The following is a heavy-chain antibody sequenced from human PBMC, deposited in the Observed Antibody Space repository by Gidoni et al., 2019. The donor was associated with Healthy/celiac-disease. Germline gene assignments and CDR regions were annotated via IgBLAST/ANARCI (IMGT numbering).Heavy chain of an antibody. CDR1: GGSFSGYY. CDR3: ARGRTQNPYCSGGSCTTDY. J-gene: IGHJ4*02. CDR2: INHSGST. Sequence: QVQLQQWGAGLLKPSETLSLTCAVYGGSFSGYYWSWIRQPPGKGLEWIGEINHSGSTNYNPSLKSRVTISVDTSKNQFSLKLSSVTAADTAVYYCARGRTQNPYCSGGSCTTDYWGQGTLVTVSS. D-gene: IGHD2-15*01. V-gene: IGHV4-34*01.